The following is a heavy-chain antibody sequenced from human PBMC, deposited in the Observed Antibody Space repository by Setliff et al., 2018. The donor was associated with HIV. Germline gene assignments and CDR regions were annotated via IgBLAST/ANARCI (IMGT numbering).Heavy chain of an antibody. CDR2: ISAYNVNT. CDR1: GYSFTSYG. CDR3: ARGTTPLGWFDP. V-gene: IGHV1-18*01. D-gene: IGHD2-2*01. Sequence: ASVKVSCKASGYSFTSYGVSWVRQAPGQGLEWMGWISAYNVNTNYAQKLQGRVTMTTDTSTSTAYMEPRSLRSDDTAVYYCARGTTPLGWFDPWGQGTLVTVSS. J-gene: IGHJ5*02.